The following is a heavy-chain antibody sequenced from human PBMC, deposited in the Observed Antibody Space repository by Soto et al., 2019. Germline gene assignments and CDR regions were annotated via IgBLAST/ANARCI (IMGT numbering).Heavy chain of an antibody. J-gene: IGHJ4*02. V-gene: IGHV3-23*01. D-gene: IGHD6-13*01. CDR2: ISGSGGST. CDR3: AKGVGSSNWYPGYFDY. CDR1: GFTFTNYA. Sequence: EVQLLESGGDLVQPGGSLRLSCAASGFTFTNYAMSWVRQAPGSGLEWVSSISGSGGSTFYTNSVKGRFTISRDNFRNTVYLQMNSLRVEDAAVYYCAKGVGSSNWYPGYFDYWGQGTLVTVSS.